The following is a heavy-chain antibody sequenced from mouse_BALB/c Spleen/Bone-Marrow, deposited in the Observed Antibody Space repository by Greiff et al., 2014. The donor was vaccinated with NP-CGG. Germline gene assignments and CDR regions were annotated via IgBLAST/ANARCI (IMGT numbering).Heavy chain of an antibody. CDR2: IYPGDGST. D-gene: IGHD2-3*01. V-gene: IGHV1S56*01. CDR1: GYTFTSYD. CDR3: ARSDDGFPYFFDS. J-gene: IGHJ2*01. Sequence: VKLMESGPELVKPGALVKISCKASGYTFTSYDINWVKQRPGQGLEWIGWIYPGDGSTKYNEKFKGKATLTADRSSSTAYMQLSSLTSENSAVYFCARSDDGFPYFFDSWGQGTTLTVSS.